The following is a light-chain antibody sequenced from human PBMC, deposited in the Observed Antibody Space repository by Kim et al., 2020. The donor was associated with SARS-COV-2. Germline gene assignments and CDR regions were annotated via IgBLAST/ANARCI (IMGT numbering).Light chain of an antibody. CDR2: RHS. J-gene: IGLJ2*01. CDR1: DIGDKN. Sequence: SAARGQTARLTCGGTDIGDKNVRWYQQKPGQAPVLVIYRHSHRPSGIPERFSGSKSGNTATLTISGAQPGDEADYYCQVWDNYTGVFGGGTQLTVL. CDR3: QVWDNYTGV. V-gene: IGLV3-9*01.